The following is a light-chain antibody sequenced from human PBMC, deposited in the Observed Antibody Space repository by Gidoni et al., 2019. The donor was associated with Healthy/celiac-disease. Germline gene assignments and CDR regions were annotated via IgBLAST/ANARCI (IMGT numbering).Light chain of an antibody. V-gene: IGKV4-1*01. CDR1: QSVFYSSNNQNY. CDR3: QQYYSPPYT. Sequence: DIVMTQSPDSLAVSLGERAAINCKSSQSVFYSSNNQNYLAWYQQKPGQPPKLLIYWASTRESGVPDRFSGSGSGTDFTLTISNLQAEDVAVYYCQQYYSPPYTFGPGTKVDIK. J-gene: IGKJ3*01. CDR2: WAS.